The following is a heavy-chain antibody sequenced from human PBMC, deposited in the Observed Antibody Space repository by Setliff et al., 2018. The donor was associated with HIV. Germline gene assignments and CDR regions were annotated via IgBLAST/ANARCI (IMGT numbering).Heavy chain of an antibody. CDR2: IYYSGST. Sequence: PSETLSLTCPVSGDSISSYYWSWIRQPPGKGLEWIGYIYYSGSTNYNPSLKSRVTISVDTSKNQLSLKLSSVTAADTSVYYCARQVGNKVLFDSWGQGTLVTVSS. CDR1: GDSISSYY. J-gene: IGHJ4*02. V-gene: IGHV4-59*01. CDR3: ARQVGNKVLFDS. D-gene: IGHD7-27*01.